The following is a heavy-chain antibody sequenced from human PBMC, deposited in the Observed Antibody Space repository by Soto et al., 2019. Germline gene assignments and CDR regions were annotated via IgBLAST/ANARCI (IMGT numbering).Heavy chain of an antibody. V-gene: IGHV3-48*03. CDR3: ARDRGVWGRDGYNDAFDI. J-gene: IGHJ3*02. CDR1: GFTFSSYE. D-gene: IGHD5-12*01. CDR2: ISSSGSTI. Sequence: GGSLRLSCAASGFTFSSYEMNWVRQAPGKGLEWVSYISSSGSTIYYADSVKGRFTISRDNAKNSLYLQMNSLRAEDTAVYYCARDRGVWGRDGYNDAFDIWGQGTMVTVSS.